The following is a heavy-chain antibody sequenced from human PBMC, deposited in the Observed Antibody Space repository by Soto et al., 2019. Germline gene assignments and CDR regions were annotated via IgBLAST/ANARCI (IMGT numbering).Heavy chain of an antibody. CDR2: ISGSGGST. Sequence: EVQLLESGGGLVQPGGSLRLSCAASGFTFSSYAMSWVRQAPGKGLEWVSAISGSGGSTYYADSVKGRFTISRDNSKNTQYLQMNSLRAEDTAVYYCAKDLYYYGSGRGSDPWGQGTLVTVSS. CDR3: AKDLYYYGSGRGSDP. D-gene: IGHD3-10*01. J-gene: IGHJ5*02. V-gene: IGHV3-23*01. CDR1: GFTFSSYA.